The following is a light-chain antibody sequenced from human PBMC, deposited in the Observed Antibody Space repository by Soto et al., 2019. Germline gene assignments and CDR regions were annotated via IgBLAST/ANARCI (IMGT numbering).Light chain of an antibody. CDR3: QQYNNWPIT. J-gene: IGKJ5*01. V-gene: IGKV3-15*01. CDR1: QSVSSN. CDR2: GAS. Sequence: EIVMTQSPATLSVSPGERATLSSRASQSVSSNLAWYQQKPGQAPRLLIYGASTGATGFPARFSGSGSGTEFTLTISSLQSEDFAVYYCQQYNNWPITFGQGTRLEIK.